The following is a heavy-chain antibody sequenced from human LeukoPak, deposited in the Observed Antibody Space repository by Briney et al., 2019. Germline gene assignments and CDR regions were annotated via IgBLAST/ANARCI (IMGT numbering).Heavy chain of an antibody. D-gene: IGHD3-10*01. Sequence: GGSLRLSCAASGFSFNNYAMAWVRQVPGKGLEWVSSISARLVSTYYADSVKGRFTISRDNSKNTLYLQMNSLRAEDTAIYYCAKRQVPSALGSFDFWGQGTLVTVSS. J-gene: IGHJ4*02. V-gene: IGHV3-23*01. CDR1: GFSFNNYA. CDR2: ISARLVST. CDR3: AKRQVPSALGSFDF.